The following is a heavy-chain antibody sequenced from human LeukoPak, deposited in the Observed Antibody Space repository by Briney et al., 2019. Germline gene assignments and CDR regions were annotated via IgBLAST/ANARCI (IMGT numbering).Heavy chain of an antibody. D-gene: IGHD3-22*01. CDR2: FDPEDGET. Sequence: APVKVSCKVSGYTLTELSMHWVRQAPGKGLGWMGGFDPEDGETIYAQKFQGRVTMTEDTSTDTAYMELSSLRSEDTAVYYCGTMRGNPGAFDIWGQGTMVTVSS. CDR3: GTMRGNPGAFDI. V-gene: IGHV1-24*01. CDR1: GYTLTELS. J-gene: IGHJ3*02.